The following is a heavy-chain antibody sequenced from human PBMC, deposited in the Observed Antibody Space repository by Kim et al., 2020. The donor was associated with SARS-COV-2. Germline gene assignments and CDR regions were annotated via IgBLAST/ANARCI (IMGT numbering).Heavy chain of an antibody. D-gene: IGHD5-12*01. Sequence: GGSLRLSCAASGFTFSNAWMGWVRQAPGKGLEWVGRIKSKSDGGTTDYTAPVKGRFTISREDSKNMVYLQMNSLKTEDTAVFYCATGGASYWGQGSLVTVSS. V-gene: IGHV3-15*01. J-gene: IGHJ4*02. CDR2: IKSKSDGGTT. CDR3: ATGGASY. CDR1: GFTFSNAW.